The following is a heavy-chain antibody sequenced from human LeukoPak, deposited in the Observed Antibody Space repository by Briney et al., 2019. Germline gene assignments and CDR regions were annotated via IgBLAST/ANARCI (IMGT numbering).Heavy chain of an antibody. D-gene: IGHD4-11*01. CDR1: GFTFSTYW. J-gene: IGHJ6*03. V-gene: IGHV3-7*01. CDR2: IKQDGSEK. CDR3: ATTVTQPYYYYYMDV. Sequence: GSLRLSCTASGFTFSTYWMSWVRQAPGKGLEWVANIKQDGSEKDYVDSVKGRFTISRDNAKNSLYLQMNSLRAEDTAVYYCATTVTQPYYYYYMDVWGKGTTVTVSS.